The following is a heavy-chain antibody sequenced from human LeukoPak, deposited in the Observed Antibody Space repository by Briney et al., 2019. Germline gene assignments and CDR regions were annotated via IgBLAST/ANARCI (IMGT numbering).Heavy chain of an antibody. Sequence: GGSLRLSCAASGFTFSSYGMHWVRQAPGKGLEWVAVIWYDGSNKYYADSVKGRFTISRDNSKNMLYLQMNSLRAEDTAVYYCARARYCGGDCYMFNYWGQGTLVTVSS. CDR3: ARARYCGGDCYMFNY. CDR2: IWYDGSNK. CDR1: GFTFSSYG. D-gene: IGHD2-21*02. J-gene: IGHJ4*02. V-gene: IGHV3-33*01.